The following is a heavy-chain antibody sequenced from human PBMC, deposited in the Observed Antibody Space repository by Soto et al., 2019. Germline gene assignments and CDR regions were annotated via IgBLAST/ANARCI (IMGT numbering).Heavy chain of an antibody. CDR1: GGSFSDYY. CDR2: IYHSGST. V-gene: IGHV4-34*01. CDR3: ARRHGLDIVDYY. Sequence: SETLSLTCAVYGGSFSDYYWTWIRQPPGKGLEWIGYIYHSGSTYYNPSLKSRVTTSVDTSKNQFSLKLNSVTAADTAVYFCARRHGLDIVDYYWGQGTLVTVSS. D-gene: IGHD2-15*01. J-gene: IGHJ4*02.